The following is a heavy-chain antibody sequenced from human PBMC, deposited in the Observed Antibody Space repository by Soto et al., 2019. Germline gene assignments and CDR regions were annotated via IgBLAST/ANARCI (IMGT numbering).Heavy chain of an antibody. D-gene: IGHD4-17*01. CDR2: ISSSSSTI. CDR1: GFTFSSYS. J-gene: IGHJ4*02. Sequence: EVQLVESGGGLVQPGGSLRLSCAASGFTFSSYSMNWVRQAPGKGLEWVSYISSSSSTIYYADSVNGRFTISRDNTKNSLYMQMNSLRAEDTAAYYCAREGWRTTVTTTTYYFDYWGQGTLVTVSS. CDR3: AREGWRTTVTTTTYYFDY. V-gene: IGHV3-48*01.